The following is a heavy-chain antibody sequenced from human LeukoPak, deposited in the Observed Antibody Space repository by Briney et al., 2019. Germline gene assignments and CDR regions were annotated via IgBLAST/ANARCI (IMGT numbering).Heavy chain of an antibody. J-gene: IGHJ4*02. V-gene: IGHV4-4*07. CDR3: ARGLEVGADSALDH. CDR1: GGSISNYY. CDR2: IYSSGST. D-gene: IGHD1-1*01. Sequence: PSETLSLTCTVSGGSISNYYWSWIRQPAGKGLEWIGRIYSSGSTDYNPSLKSRVTMSVDTSKNQFSVKVKSVTAADTAVYYCARGLEVGADSALDHLGQGTLVTVSS.